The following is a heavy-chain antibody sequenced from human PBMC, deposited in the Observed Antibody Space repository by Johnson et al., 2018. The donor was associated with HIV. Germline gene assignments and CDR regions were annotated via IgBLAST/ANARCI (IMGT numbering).Heavy chain of an antibody. CDR2: INKDGGEE. J-gene: IGHJ3*02. CDR3: ARDTDDFWSGEGAFDI. Sequence: VQLVESGGGLVQPGGSLRLSCVGSGFSFNKYWMSWVRQAPGDRLERLTTINKDGGEEYYVDSVKGRFTISRDNSRNTLNLQMNNLRAEDTGVYYCARDTDDFWSGEGAFDIWGQGTMVTVSS. V-gene: IGHV3-7*01. D-gene: IGHD3-3*01. CDR1: GFSFNKYW.